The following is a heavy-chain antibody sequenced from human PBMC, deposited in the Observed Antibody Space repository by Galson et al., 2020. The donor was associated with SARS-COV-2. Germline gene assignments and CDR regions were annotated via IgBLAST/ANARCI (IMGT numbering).Heavy chain of an antibody. V-gene: IGHV4-39*02. D-gene: IGHD1-26*01. J-gene: IGHJ5*01. Sequence: SETLSLTCNVSGGSINRIDSYWAWIRQSPGRGLEWIGSIYYSGNTYYNPSLKSRITMSIETSKNYFSLRLASVTAADTAVYYCARRPAIRGPKGGRFDSWGQGILVTVSS. CDR3: ARRPAIRGPKGGRFDS. CDR2: IYYSGNT. CDR1: GGSINRIDSY.